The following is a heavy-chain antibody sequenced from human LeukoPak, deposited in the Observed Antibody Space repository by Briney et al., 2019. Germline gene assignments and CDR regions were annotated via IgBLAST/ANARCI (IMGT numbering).Heavy chain of an antibody. D-gene: IGHD2-15*01. CDR1: GFTVSSNY. V-gene: IGHV3-53*01. CDR3: ARDFRCSGGSCYYWYFDL. J-gene: IGHJ2*01. Sequence: GGSLRLSCAASGFTVSSNYVSWVRQAPGKGLEWVSVIYSGGSTYYADSVKGRFTISRDNSKNTLYLQMNSLRAEDTAVYYCARDFRCSGGSCYYWYFDLWGRGTLVTVSS. CDR2: IYSGGST.